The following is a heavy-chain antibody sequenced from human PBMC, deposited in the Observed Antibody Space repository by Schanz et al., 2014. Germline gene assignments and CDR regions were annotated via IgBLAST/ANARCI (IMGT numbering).Heavy chain of an antibody. Sequence: VQLVESGGGLVQPGGSLRLSCAASGFTFGDYAMTWVRQAPGKGLEWVSAINTGVNTYYADSVRGRFTMSRDNSKSTWYRQMNSLRAGDAAVYYCARGLIAAAGGAFDYWGEGTLGAV. D-gene: IGHD6-13*01. CDR2: INTGVNT. CDR1: GFTFGDYA. V-gene: IGHV3-23*04. CDR3: ARGLIAAAGGAFDY. J-gene: IGHJ4*02.